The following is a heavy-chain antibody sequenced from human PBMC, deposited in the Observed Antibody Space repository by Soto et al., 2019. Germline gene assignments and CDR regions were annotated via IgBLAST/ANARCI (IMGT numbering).Heavy chain of an antibody. J-gene: IGHJ2*01. CDR1: GFTFSSYA. CDR3: AKVFSGDYEEYWYFDL. Sequence: GGSLRLSCAASGFTFSSYAMSWVRQAPGKGLEWVSAISGSGGSTYYADSVKGRFTISRDNSKNTLYLQMNSLRAEDTAVYYCAKVFSGDYEEYWYFDLWGRGTLVTVSS. V-gene: IGHV3-23*01. D-gene: IGHD4-17*01. CDR2: ISGSGGST.